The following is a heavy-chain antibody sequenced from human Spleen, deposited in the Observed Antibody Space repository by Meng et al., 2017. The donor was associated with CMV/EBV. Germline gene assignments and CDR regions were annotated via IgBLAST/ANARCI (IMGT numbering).Heavy chain of an antibody. CDR1: GFTFSSYA. Sequence: GGPLRLSCAASGFTFSSYAMSWVRQAPGKGLEWVSAISGSGGSTYYADSVKGRFTISRDNSKNTLYLQMNSLRAEDTAVYYCAKGHIVVVIATRFGYWGQGTLVTVSS. V-gene: IGHV3-23*01. J-gene: IGHJ4*02. D-gene: IGHD2-21*01. CDR2: ISGSGGST. CDR3: AKGHIVVVIATRFGY.